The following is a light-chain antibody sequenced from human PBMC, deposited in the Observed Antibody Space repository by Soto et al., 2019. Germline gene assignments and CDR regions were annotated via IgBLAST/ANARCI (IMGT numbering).Light chain of an antibody. CDR2: DDT. CDR1: NIRNKS. V-gene: IGLV3-21*02. CDR3: QVWDSRSDHWV. J-gene: IGLJ3*02. Sequence: SYELTQTPSVSVAPGQTARLTCGGNNIRNKSVQWYQQKPGQAPVVVAYDDTNRPSGIPERFSGSNSGNTATLTISRVEAGDEGDYYCQVWDSRSDHWVFGGGTKLTVL.